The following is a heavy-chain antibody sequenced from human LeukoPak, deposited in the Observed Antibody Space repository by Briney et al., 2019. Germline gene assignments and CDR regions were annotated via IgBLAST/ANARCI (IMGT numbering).Heavy chain of an antibody. CDR2: IYYSGST. CDR3: AGTGYSSSP. Sequence: PSETLSVTCTVSGGSISSYYWSWIRQPPGKGLEWIGYIYYSGSTNYNPSLKSRVTISVDTSKNQFSLKLSSVTAADTAVYYCAGTGYSSSPWGQGTLVTVSS. D-gene: IGHD6-13*01. CDR1: GGSISSYY. V-gene: IGHV4-59*08. J-gene: IGHJ4*02.